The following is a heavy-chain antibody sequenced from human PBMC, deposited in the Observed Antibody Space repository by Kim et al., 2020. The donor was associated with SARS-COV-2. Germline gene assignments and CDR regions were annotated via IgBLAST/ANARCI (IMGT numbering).Heavy chain of an antibody. CDR2: ININTGNP. Sequence: ASVKVSCKASGYTFSNYAMNWVRQAPGQGLEWMGWININTGNPTYAQGFTGRFVFSLDTSVSTAYLQISSLKAEDTAMYYCAREKRVFYYYYYGMDVWGQGTAVTVSS. CDR3: AREKRVFYYYYYGMDV. V-gene: IGHV7-4-1*02. CDR1: GYTFSNYA. J-gene: IGHJ6*02.